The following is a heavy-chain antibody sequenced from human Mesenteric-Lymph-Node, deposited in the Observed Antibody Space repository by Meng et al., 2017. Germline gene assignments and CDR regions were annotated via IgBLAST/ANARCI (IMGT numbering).Heavy chain of an antibody. CDR3: ARLYSSSEGRH. Sequence: QVQLVESGGGVVQPGRSLRLSCAASGFTFSSYGIHWVRQAPGKGLEWVAVISYDGSNKYYADSVKGRFTISRDNSKNTLYLQMDSLRADDTAIFYCARLYSSSEGRHWGQGVLVTVSS. V-gene: IGHV3-30*03. D-gene: IGHD5-12*01. J-gene: IGHJ4*02. CDR1: GFTFSSYG. CDR2: ISYDGSNK.